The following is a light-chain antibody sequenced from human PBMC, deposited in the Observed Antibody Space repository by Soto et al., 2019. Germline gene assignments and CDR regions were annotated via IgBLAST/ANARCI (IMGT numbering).Light chain of an antibody. J-gene: IGLJ2*01. Sequence: QSALTQPASVSGSPGQSITISCTGTSSDVGGYNYVSWYQQHPGKAPKLMIYDVSNRPSGVSNRFSGSKSGNTASLTISGLQAEDEAAYYCSSCTSSSTHVVFGGGTKLTVL. CDR2: DVS. CDR3: SSCTSSSTHVV. CDR1: SSDVGGYNY. V-gene: IGLV2-14*01.